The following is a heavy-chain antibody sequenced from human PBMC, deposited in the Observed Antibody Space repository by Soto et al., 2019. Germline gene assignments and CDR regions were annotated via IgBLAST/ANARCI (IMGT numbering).Heavy chain of an antibody. Sequence: SETLSLTCTVSGGSIFSDDWTWVRQPPGKGLEWIGYISRSGSSSFAPSLKGRVTFSTDTSKNQVSLKMTYVTVADTAVYYCARGYWFDPWGPGTLVTVSS. CDR2: ISRSGSS. J-gene: IGHJ5*02. CDR1: GGSIFSDD. V-gene: IGHV4-59*01. CDR3: ARGYWFDP.